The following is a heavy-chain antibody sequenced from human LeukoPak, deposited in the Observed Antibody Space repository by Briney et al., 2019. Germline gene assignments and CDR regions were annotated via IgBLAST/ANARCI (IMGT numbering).Heavy chain of an antibody. CDR3: ARDLMGIAYRGAFYY. D-gene: IGHD6-13*01. CDR2: INPNSGGT. Sequence: ASVKVSCKASGYTFIGYYIHWVRQAPGQGLEWMGWINPNSGGTNYAQKFQGRVTMTRDTSISTAYMELSRLRSDDTAVYYCARDLMGIAYRGAFYYWGQGTLVTVSS. J-gene: IGHJ4*02. CDR1: GYTFIGYY. V-gene: IGHV1-2*02.